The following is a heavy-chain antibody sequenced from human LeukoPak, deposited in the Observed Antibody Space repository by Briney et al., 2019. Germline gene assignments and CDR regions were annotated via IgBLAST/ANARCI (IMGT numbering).Heavy chain of an antibody. CDR3: ARPPYCSSTSCYEYYFDY. Sequence: GASVKVSCKASGGTFSSYAISWVRQAPGQGLEWMGWISAYNGNTNYAQKLQGRVTMTTDTSTSTAYMELRSLRSDDTAVYYCARPPYCSSTSCYEYYFDYWGQGTLVTVSS. CDR1: GGTFSSYA. V-gene: IGHV1-18*01. J-gene: IGHJ4*02. D-gene: IGHD2-2*01. CDR2: ISAYNGNT.